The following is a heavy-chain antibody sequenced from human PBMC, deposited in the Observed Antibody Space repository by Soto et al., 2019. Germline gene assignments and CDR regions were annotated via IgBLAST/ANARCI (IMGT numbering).Heavy chain of an antibody. CDR2: IYYSGST. V-gene: IGHV4-39*01. CDR3: AGVAVAGTPYYYYGMDV. J-gene: IGHJ6*02. D-gene: IGHD6-19*01. Sequence: QLQLQESGPGLVKPSETLSLTCTVSGGSISSSSYYLGWIRQPPGKGLEWIGSIYYSGSTYYNPSLKSRVTISVDTSKNQFSLKLSSVTAADTAVYYCAGVAVAGTPYYYYGMDVWGQGTTVTVSS. CDR1: GGSISSSSYY.